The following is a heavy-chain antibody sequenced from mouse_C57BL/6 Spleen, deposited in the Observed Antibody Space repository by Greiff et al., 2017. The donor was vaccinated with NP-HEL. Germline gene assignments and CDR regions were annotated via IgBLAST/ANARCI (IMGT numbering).Heavy chain of an antibody. V-gene: IGHV1-20*01. CDR2: INPYNGDT. D-gene: IGHD2-2*01. J-gene: IGHJ4*01. CDR1: GYSFTGYF. Sequence: EVQLQESGPELVKPGDSVKISCKASGYSFTGYFMNWVMQSHGKSLEWIGRINPYNGDTFYNQKFKGKATLTVDKSSSTAHMELRSLTSEDSAVYYCASYGYDGTRSMDYWGQGTSVTVSS. CDR3: ASYGYDGTRSMDY.